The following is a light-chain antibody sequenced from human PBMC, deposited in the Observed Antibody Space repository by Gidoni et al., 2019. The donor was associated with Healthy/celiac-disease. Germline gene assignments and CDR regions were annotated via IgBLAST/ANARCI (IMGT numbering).Light chain of an antibody. Sequence: DIQMTPSPSTLSASVGDRVTITCRATQSINNWLACSQQQPGKAPKHLIYKASSLKSGGPSRFRRSGSGREFTLTICSRQSDDFATYYGQKDNSYWTFGQGTKVEIK. CDR2: KAS. CDR3: QKDNSYWT. CDR1: QSINNW. J-gene: IGKJ1*01. V-gene: IGKV1-5*03.